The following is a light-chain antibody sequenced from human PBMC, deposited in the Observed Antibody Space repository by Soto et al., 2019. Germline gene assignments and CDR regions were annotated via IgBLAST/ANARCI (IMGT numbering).Light chain of an antibody. V-gene: IGKV3-20*01. CDR3: QQYGSSPYT. CDR2: GAS. CDR1: QSVSSSY. Sequence: EIVLTQSPGTLSLSPGERATLSCRASQSVSSSYLAWYQQKPGQAPRLLIYGASSRAIGIPDKFSGSGSGTDFTLTISRLEPEDFALYYCQQYGSSPYTFGEGTKLEIK. J-gene: IGKJ2*01.